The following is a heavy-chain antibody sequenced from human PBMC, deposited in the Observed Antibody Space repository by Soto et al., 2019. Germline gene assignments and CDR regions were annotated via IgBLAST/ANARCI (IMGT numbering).Heavy chain of an antibody. CDR2: IYYSGST. V-gene: IGHV4-59*01. J-gene: IGHJ4*02. CDR3: ASFERMAVANVR. Sequence: SETLSLTCTVSGGSISSYYWSWIRQPPGKGLEWIGYIYYSGSTYYNPSLKSRVTISVDTSKNQFSLKLSSVTAAGTAVYYCASFERMAVANVRWGKGTRVVVSS. D-gene: IGHD6-19*01. CDR1: GGSISSYY.